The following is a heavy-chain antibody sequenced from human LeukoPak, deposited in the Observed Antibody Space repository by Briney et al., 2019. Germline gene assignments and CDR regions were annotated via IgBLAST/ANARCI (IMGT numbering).Heavy chain of an antibody. CDR1: GGSFSGYF. CDR3: ARDGGPGIAARPKWGMDV. V-gene: IGHV4-34*01. CDR2: VNHSGRT. Sequence: SETLSLTCAVYGGSFSGYFWSWIRQPPGKGLEWIGEVNHSGRTNYNPSLKSRVTISVDPSKSQFSLNLRSVTAADTAVYYCARDGGPGIAARPKWGMDVWGQGTTVTVSS. J-gene: IGHJ6*02. D-gene: IGHD6-6*01.